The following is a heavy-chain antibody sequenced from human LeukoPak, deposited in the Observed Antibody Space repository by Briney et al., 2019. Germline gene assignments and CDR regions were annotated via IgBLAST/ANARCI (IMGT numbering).Heavy chain of an antibody. D-gene: IGHD2-2*01. V-gene: IGHV3-23*01. CDR2: INHRGSST. J-gene: IGHJ6*02. CDR1: GFTFSSYA. Sequence: QPGGSLRLSCAASGFTFSSYAMSWVRQAPGKGLEWISAINHRGSSTYYTDSVEGRFTISRDNSKNTLYLQMNSLRAEDTAVYHCAKNKDYCSSSTCYYQNGMDVWGQGTTVAVSS. CDR3: AKNKDYCSSSTCYYQNGMDV.